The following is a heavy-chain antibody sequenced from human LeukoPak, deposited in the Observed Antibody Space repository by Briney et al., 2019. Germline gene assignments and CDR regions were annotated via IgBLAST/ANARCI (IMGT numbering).Heavy chain of an antibody. Sequence: KPSETLSLTCAVYGGSFSGYYWSWIRQPPGKGLEWIGEINHSGSTNYNPSLKSRATISVDTSKNQFSLKLSSVTAADTAVYYCARVYYYYMDVWGKGTTVTVSS. CDR3: ARVYYYYMDV. CDR2: INHSGST. V-gene: IGHV4-34*01. J-gene: IGHJ6*03. CDR1: GGSFSGYY.